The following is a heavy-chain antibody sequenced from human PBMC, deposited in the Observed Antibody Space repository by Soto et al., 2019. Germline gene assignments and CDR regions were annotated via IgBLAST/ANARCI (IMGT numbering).Heavy chain of an antibody. CDR2: IYHSGST. D-gene: IGHD3-22*01. J-gene: IGHJ4*02. CDR3: ARGAVVKFDS. V-gene: IGHV4-30-2*01. Sequence: QLQLQESGSGLVKPSQTLSLTCAVSGGSISSGGSSWTWIRQPPGKGLEWIGYIYHSGSTYYNPSLTSRVTISEDRSKNQFSLTQTSVTAADTAVYYCARGAVVKFDSWGQGPLVTVSP. CDR1: GGSISSGGSS.